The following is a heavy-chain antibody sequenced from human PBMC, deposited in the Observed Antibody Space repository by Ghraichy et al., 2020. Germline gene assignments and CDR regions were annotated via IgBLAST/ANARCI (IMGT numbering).Heavy chain of an antibody. CDR1: GFTFSSYW. D-gene: IGHD2-8*01. CDR2: IKQDGSEK. J-gene: IGHJ4*02. Sequence: GGSLRLSCAASGFTFSSYWMSWVRQAPGKGLEWVANIKQDGSEKYYVDSVKGRFTISRDNAKNSLYLQMNSLRAEDTAVYYCARDLHRIVLMVYAIPRSDYWGQGTLVTVSS. V-gene: IGHV3-7*01. CDR3: ARDLHRIVLMVYAIPRSDY.